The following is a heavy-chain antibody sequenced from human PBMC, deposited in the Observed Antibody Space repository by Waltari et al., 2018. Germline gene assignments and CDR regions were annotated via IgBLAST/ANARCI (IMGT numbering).Heavy chain of an antibody. Sequence: EVQLVESGGGLVQPGGSLRVSCAASGFIFSSYSMNWVRQAPGKGLEWVSYINSRISTIWYADAVKGRFTSSTDNAKNSLYLQMNSLRAEDTAVYYCARDDRYAFDIWGQGTMVTVSS. J-gene: IGHJ3*02. V-gene: IGHV3-48*01. CDR1: GFIFSSYS. D-gene: IGHD3-22*01. CDR3: ARDDRYAFDI. CDR2: INSRISTI.